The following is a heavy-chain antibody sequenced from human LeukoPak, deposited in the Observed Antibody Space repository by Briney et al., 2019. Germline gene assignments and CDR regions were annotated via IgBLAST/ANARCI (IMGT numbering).Heavy chain of an antibody. J-gene: IGHJ4*02. Sequence: ASVKVSCKASGYTFTSYAMHWVRQAPGQRLEWIGWINAGNGNTKYSQKFQGRVTITRDTSASTAYMELSSLRSEDTAVYYCARADSSGYLFDYWGQGTLVTVSS. CDR3: ARADSSGYLFDY. CDR1: GYTFTSYA. V-gene: IGHV1-3*01. D-gene: IGHD3-22*01. CDR2: INAGNGNT.